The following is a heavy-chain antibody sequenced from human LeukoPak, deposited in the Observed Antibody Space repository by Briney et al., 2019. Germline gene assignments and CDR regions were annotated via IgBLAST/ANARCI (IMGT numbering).Heavy chain of an antibody. CDR3: AKERDLVRATYYFGS. D-gene: IGHD1-26*01. J-gene: IGHJ4*02. Sequence: GGSLRLSCAASGFTFSSYGIHWVRQAPGKGLEWVAFIRSDGSDKYYADSLKGRFTISRDNSKNTLYLQMTSLRDEDTAVYYCAKERDLVRATYYFGSWGQGTLVTVSS. V-gene: IGHV3-30*02. CDR2: IRSDGSDK. CDR1: GFTFSSYG.